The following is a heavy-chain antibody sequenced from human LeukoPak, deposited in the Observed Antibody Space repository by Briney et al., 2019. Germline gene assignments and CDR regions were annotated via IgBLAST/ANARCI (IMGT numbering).Heavy chain of an antibody. CDR2: ISGSGGSP. CDR3: AKDRGY. J-gene: IGHJ4*02. CDR1: GFTFSSFP. V-gene: IGHV3-23*01. Sequence: GSLRLSCAASGFTFSSFPMIWVRQAPGKGLEWVSAISGSGGSPYYADSVKGRFTISRDNSNNTLYLQMNSLRVDDTAVYFCAKDRGYWGQGTLVTVSP.